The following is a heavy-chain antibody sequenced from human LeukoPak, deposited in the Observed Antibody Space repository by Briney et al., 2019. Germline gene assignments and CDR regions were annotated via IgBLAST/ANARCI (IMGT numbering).Heavy chain of an antibody. CDR2: IYYSGST. CDR3: ARCTTTVTTRFDY. J-gene: IGHJ4*02. D-gene: IGHD4-17*01. V-gene: IGHV4-30-4*01. Sequence: PSQTLSLTCTVSGGSISSGDYYWSWIRQPPGKGLEWIGYIYYSGSTYYNPSLKSRVTISVDTSKNQFSLKLSSVTAADTAVYYCARCTTTVTTRFDYWGQGTLVTVSS. CDR1: GGSISSGDYY.